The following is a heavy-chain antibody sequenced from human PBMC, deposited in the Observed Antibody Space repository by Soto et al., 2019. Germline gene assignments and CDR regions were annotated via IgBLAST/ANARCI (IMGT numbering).Heavy chain of an antibody. D-gene: IGHD2-21*02. Sequence: QVTLKESGPTLVKPTQTLTLTCTVSGSSLRTTGVGVGWVRQPPGKALEWLALLYWDDDKRYSPSLRSRLTIAKDISEKQVVLTMTNIDTVDTATYYCVQSRCGGDCLEIYSSHAYNGLDVWGQGTTVTVSS. J-gene: IGHJ6*02. CDR3: VQSRCGGDCLEIYSSHAYNGLDV. CDR2: LYWDDDK. CDR1: GSSLRTTGVG. V-gene: IGHV2-5*02.